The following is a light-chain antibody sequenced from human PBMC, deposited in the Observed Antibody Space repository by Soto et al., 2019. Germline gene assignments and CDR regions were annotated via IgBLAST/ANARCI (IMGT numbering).Light chain of an antibody. CDR2: KAS. CDR1: QSISPW. Sequence: DIQMTQSPSTLSASVGDSVTITCRASQSISPWLAWYQQKPGKAPTLLIYKASSLEGGVPSRFSGSRSGTDFNITISSLQPDEFATHYCQQYNTYPLTFGGGTTVEIK. CDR3: QQYNTYPLT. J-gene: IGKJ4*01. V-gene: IGKV1-5*03.